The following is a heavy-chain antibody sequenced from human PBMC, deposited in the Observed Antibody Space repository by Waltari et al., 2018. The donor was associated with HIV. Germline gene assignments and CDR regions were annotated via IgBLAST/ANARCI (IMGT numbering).Heavy chain of an antibody. J-gene: IGHJ4*02. CDR3: ARRGSGGSPITV. V-gene: IGHV4-34*02. D-gene: IGHD2-15*01. CDR2: INYGGTI. Sequence: QVQLQQWGAGLLKPSETLSLTCSLSGGSFANYYWSWIRQSPGQGLEWICEINYGGTITFNPSLKRRVVLSIDASKFQLSLNLTSVTAADTALYFCARRGSGGSPITVWGRGSPVIVSS. CDR1: GGSFANYY.